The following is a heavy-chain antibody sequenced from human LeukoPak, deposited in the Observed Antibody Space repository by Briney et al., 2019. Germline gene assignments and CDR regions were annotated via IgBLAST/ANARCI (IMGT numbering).Heavy chain of an antibody. CDR1: GFTFSSYA. Sequence: GGSLRLSCAASGFTFSSYAMSWVRQAPGKWLEWVSAISGSGGSTYYADSVKGRFTISRDNSKNTLYLQMNSLRAEDTAVYYCAKTVAATQVREFDPWGQGTLVTVSS. CDR3: AKTVAATQVREFDP. V-gene: IGHV3-23*01. CDR2: ISGSGGST. J-gene: IGHJ5*02. D-gene: IGHD2-15*01.